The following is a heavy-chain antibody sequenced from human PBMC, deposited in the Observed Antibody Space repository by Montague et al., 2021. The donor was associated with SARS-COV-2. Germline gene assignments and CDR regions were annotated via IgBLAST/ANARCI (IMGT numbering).Heavy chain of an antibody. CDR3: ARRITMVRGVTKRNNWFEP. D-gene: IGHD3-10*01. CDR2: IFHSGST. V-gene: IGHV4-4*02. Sequence: SETLSLTCAVSGGSISSDNWWSWVRQSLGKGLEWIGEIFHSGSTNYNPSLKSRVTISVDKSKNDFSLKLSPVTAADTAMYYCARRITMVRGVTKRNNWFEPWGRGILVTVSS. CDR1: GGSISSDNW. J-gene: IGHJ5*02.